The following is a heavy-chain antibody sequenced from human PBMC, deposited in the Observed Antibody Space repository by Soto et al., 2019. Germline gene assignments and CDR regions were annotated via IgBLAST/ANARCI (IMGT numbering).Heavy chain of an antibody. CDR3: ARVKIDTAMVTAYWFVP. J-gene: IGHJ5*02. CDR2: IYYSGST. Sequence: PPGKGLEWIGYIYYSGSTYYNPSLKSRVTISVDTLKNQFSLKLSSVTAADTAVYYCARVKIDTAMVTAYWFVPWGQGTLVTVSS. V-gene: IGHV4-30-4*01. D-gene: IGHD5-18*01.